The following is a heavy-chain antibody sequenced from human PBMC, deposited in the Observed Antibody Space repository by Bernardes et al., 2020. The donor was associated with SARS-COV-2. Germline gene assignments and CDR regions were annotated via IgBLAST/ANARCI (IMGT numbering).Heavy chain of an antibody. Sequence: LRLSCSVSVVTFRISGMRCFRPAPVKGLEWVAVIWYDGSNKYYADSVKGRFTISRDNSKNTLYLQMNSLRAEDTAVYYCARVMGAYCGGDCYSPGVGYWGQGTLVTVSS. V-gene: IGHV3-33*01. CDR2: IWYDGSNK. J-gene: IGHJ4*02. CDR1: VVTFRISG. CDR3: ARVMGAYCGGDCYSPGVGY. D-gene: IGHD2-21*02.